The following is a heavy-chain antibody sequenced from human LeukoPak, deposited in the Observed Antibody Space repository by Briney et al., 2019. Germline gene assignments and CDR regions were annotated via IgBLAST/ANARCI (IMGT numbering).Heavy chain of an antibody. Sequence: ASVKVSCKAFGYTFTSNYMHWVRQAPGQGPEWMGVISPSGGSTTYAQKFQGRVTITRNTSISTAYMELSSLRSEDTAVYYCARAGYGGNLYFQHWGQGTLVTVSS. CDR1: GYTFTSNY. D-gene: IGHD4-23*01. CDR2: ISPSGGST. CDR3: ARAGYGGNLYFQH. J-gene: IGHJ1*01. V-gene: IGHV1-46*01.